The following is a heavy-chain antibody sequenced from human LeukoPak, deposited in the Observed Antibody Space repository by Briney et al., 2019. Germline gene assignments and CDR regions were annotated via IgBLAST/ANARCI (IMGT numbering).Heavy chain of an antibody. CDR1: GFTFSSYA. D-gene: IGHD4-23*01. CDR2: IIGSAGST. V-gene: IGHV3-23*01. Sequence: PGGSLRLSCAASGFTFSSYAMSWVRQAPGKGLEWVSTIIGSAGSTFHAPSVKGRFTISRDNSNRTLSLHMTSLRADDTAVYFCAKHPGPYGGNPFKSWGLGTLVTVSS. J-gene: IGHJ5*02. CDR3: AKHPGPYGGNPFKS.